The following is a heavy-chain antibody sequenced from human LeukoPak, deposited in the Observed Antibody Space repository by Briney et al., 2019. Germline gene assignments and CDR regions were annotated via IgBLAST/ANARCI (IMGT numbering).Heavy chain of an antibody. D-gene: IGHD3-3*01. CDR2: IKQDGSET. V-gene: IGHV3-7*01. Sequence: GGSLRLSCAASGFTFSNYWMSWVRRAPGPGLGWVANIKQDGSETYYVNSVRGRFTISRDNAKKSLYLQMNGLIAEHRAVYYCARDFWGAYRVDYFDYWGQGTLVTVSS. CDR3: ARDFWGAYRVDYFDY. CDR1: GFTFSNYW. J-gene: IGHJ4*02.